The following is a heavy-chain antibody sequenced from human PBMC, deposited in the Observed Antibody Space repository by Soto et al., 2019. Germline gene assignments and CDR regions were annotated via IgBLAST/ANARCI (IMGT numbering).Heavy chain of an antibody. D-gene: IGHD2-15*01. J-gene: IGHJ3*02. Sequence: PGGSLRLSCAASGFTFSGYGMHWVRQSPGEGLEWVAVISYDGSNKYYADSVKGGFTISRDNSKTTLYLQMNSLRAEDTAVYYCAKAGVVAAIKIWGQGTMVPVSS. CDR2: ISYDGSNK. V-gene: IGHV3-30*18. CDR1: GFTFSGYG. CDR3: AKAGVVAAIKI.